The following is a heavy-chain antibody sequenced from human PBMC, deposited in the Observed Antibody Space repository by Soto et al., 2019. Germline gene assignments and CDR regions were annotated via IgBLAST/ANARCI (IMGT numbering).Heavy chain of an antibody. D-gene: IGHD3-22*01. CDR2: ISSSSSTI. J-gene: IGHJ5*02. Sequence: GGSLRLSCAASGFTVSSYSMNWVRQAPGKGLEWVSYISSSSSTIYYADSVKGRFTISRDNAKNSLYLQMNSLRDEDTAVYYCARDYYYDSGDWFDPWGQGTLVTVSS. V-gene: IGHV3-48*02. CDR3: ARDYYYDSGDWFDP. CDR1: GFTVSSYS.